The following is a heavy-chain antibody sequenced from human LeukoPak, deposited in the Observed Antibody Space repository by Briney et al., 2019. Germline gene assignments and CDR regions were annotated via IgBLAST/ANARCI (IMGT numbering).Heavy chain of an antibody. V-gene: IGHV4-39*07. CDR2: IDYSGST. J-gene: IGHJ4*02. D-gene: IGHD1-26*01. CDR3: ARSKSGAPDY. CDR1: VGSISSTSYY. Sequence: SETLSLTCTVSVGSISSTSYYWGWIRQPPGKGLEWIGSIDYSGSTYYNPSHKSRVTISVDTSKNQFSLKLSSVTAADTAVYYCARSKSGAPDYWGQGTLVTVSS.